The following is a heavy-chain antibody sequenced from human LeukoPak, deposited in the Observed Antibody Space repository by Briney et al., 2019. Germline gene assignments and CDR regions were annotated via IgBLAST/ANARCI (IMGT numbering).Heavy chain of an antibody. J-gene: IGHJ5*02. D-gene: IGHD3-22*01. V-gene: IGHV4-59*01. CDR2: LFYGGTT. CDR1: GGSISGYY. Sequence: PSETPSLTCTVAGGSISGYYWSWIRQPPGKGLEYIGFLFYGGTTKYSPSLKSRATISVDTTKNQFSLTLTSVTAADTALYHCARGRYYYDSSGYYYDNWFDPWGQGTLVTVSS. CDR3: ARGRYYYDSSGYYYDNWFDP.